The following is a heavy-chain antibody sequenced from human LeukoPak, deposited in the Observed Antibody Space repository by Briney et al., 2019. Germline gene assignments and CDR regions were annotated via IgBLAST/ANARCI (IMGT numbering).Heavy chain of an antibody. CDR3: ARGTTVTTTSDFDY. CDR1: GGSISSYY. J-gene: IGHJ4*02. D-gene: IGHD4-17*01. CDR2: IYYSGST. Sequence: SETLSLTCTVSGGSISSYYWSWIRQPPGKGLEWIGYIYYSGSTNYNPSLKSRVTISVDTSKNQFSLKPSSVTAADTAVYYCARGTTVTTTSDFDYWGQGTLVTVSS. V-gene: IGHV4-59*12.